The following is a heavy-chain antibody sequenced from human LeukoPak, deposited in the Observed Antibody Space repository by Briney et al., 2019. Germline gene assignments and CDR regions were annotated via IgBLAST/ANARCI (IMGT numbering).Heavy chain of an antibody. Sequence: GASVKVSCKASGYTFTSYAMHWVRQAPGQRLEWMGWINAGNGNTKYSQKFQGRVTITRDTSASTAYMELRSLRSDDTAVYYCARDGGATVTPEFDYWGQGTLVTVSS. CDR2: INAGNGNT. J-gene: IGHJ4*02. D-gene: IGHD4-17*01. CDR3: ARDGGATVTPEFDY. CDR1: GYTFTSYA. V-gene: IGHV1-3*01.